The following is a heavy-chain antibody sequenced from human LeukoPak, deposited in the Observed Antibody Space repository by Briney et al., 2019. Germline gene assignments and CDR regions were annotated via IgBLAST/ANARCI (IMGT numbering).Heavy chain of an antibody. V-gene: IGHV3-21*01. D-gene: IGHD3-10*01. J-gene: IGHJ4*02. CDR1: GFTFSTYS. Sequence: PGGSLRLSCVASGFTFSTYSMNWVRQAPGKGLEWVSSISSSSTYIYYADSVKGRFTISRGNAKNSLYLQMNSLRAEDTAVYYCARDQYGSGTYSRLDYWGQGTLVTVSS. CDR3: ARDQYGSGTYSRLDY. CDR2: ISSSSTYI.